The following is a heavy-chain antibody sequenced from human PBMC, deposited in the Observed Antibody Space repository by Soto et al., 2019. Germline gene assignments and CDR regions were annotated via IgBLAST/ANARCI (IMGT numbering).Heavy chain of an antibody. Sequence: QVQLQESGPGLVKPSGTLSLTCAVSGGSINSSNWWTWVRQPPGKGLEWIGNIYHSGNTNYNPSLKSRLSMSVDKYKNQFSLRLSSVTAADTAIYYCAREGPATIAADLSWFDPWGQGTLVTVSS. D-gene: IGHD6-13*01. CDR3: AREGPATIAADLSWFDP. J-gene: IGHJ5*02. CDR2: IYHSGNT. CDR1: GGSINSSNW. V-gene: IGHV4-4*02.